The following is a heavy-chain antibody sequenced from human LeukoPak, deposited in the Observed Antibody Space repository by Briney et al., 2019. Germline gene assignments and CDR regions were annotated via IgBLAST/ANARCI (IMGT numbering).Heavy chain of an antibody. CDR2: IYSTANT. CDR1: GFTVSSNY. Sequence: GGSLRLSCAASGFTVSSNYMSWVRQAPGKGLEWVSIIYSTANTYYADSVKGRFSISRDNAKNSLHLQMNSLRAEDTAVYYCARGTVAGKAPYWGQGTLVTVSS. CDR3: ARGTVAGKAPY. D-gene: IGHD6-19*01. J-gene: IGHJ4*02. V-gene: IGHV3-53*01.